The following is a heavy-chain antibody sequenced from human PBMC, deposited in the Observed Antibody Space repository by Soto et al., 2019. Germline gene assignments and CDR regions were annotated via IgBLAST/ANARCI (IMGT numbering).Heavy chain of an antibody. V-gene: IGHV3-48*02. J-gene: IGHJ6*02. CDR2: ISRSSTGI. Sequence: EVQLVESGGGLVQPGGSLRLSCAASGFTFSLYSMSWVRQAPGKGLEWVSYISRSSTGIHYADSVKGRFTISRDDATNSRHLQMNSLRDGDTAVYYCARAVTWGLDVWGQGNTVSISS. CDR3: ARAVTWGLDV. CDR1: GFTFSLYS. D-gene: IGHD3-10*01.